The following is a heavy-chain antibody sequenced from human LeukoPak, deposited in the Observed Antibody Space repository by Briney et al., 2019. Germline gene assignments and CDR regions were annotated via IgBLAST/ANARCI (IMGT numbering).Heavy chain of an antibody. CDR2: ISSSSSYI. CDR1: GFTFSSYS. V-gene: IGHV3-21*01. D-gene: IGHD3-22*01. Sequence: GGSLRLSCAASGFTFSSYSMNWVRQAPGKGLEWVSSISSSSSYIYYADSVKGRFTISRDNAKNSLYLQMNSLRAEDTAVYYCARVLETYDSSGYYYCLDYWGQGTLVTVSS. J-gene: IGHJ4*02. CDR3: ARVLETYDSSGYYYCLDY.